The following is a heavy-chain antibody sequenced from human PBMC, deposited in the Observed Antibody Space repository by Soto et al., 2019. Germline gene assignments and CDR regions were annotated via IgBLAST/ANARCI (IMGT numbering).Heavy chain of an antibody. D-gene: IGHD3-10*01. Sequence: EVQLVESGGGLVHPGGSLRLSCAASGFTIGAYGFQWGRQSPGKALVYISAIRRYGGNIYYANSVKCRFTISRDNSKNTLYLQMGSLRTEDMGVYYCERDVGSGNYYKGVYYYYYMDVWGKGTTVTVSS. V-gene: IGHV3-64*01. J-gene: IGHJ6*03. CDR1: GFTIGAYG. CDR3: ERDVGSGNYYKGVYYYYYMDV. CDR2: IRRYGGNI.